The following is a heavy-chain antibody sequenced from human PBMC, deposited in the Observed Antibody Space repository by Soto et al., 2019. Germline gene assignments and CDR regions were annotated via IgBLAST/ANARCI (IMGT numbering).Heavy chain of an antibody. D-gene: IGHD3-3*01. J-gene: IGHJ5*02. Sequence: SETLSLTCAVYGGSFSGYYWNWIRQPPGKGLEWIGEIDHSGYTNYNPSLKSRVTISVDKSKNQFSPKLSSVTAADTAVYYCARYMGYYDFWSGYYTANNWFDPWGQGTLVTVSS. CDR1: GGSFSGYY. CDR3: ARYMGYYDFWSGYYTANNWFDP. V-gene: IGHV4-34*01. CDR2: IDHSGYT.